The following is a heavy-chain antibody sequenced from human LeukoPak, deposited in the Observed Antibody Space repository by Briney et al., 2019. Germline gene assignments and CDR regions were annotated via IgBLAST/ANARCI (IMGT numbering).Heavy chain of an antibody. CDR3: ARGQGEILTGYYEFDY. Sequence: GASVKVSCKASGYTFTSYDINWVRQATGQGLEWMGWMNPNSGNTGYAQKFQGRVTMTRNTSISTAYMELSSLRSEGTAVYYCARGQGEILTGYYEFDYWGQGTLVTVSS. D-gene: IGHD3-9*01. CDR2: MNPNSGNT. J-gene: IGHJ4*02. CDR1: GYTFTSYD. V-gene: IGHV1-8*01.